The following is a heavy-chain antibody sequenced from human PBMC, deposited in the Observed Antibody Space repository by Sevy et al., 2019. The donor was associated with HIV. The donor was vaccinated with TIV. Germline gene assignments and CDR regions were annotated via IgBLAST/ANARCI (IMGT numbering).Heavy chain of an antibody. CDR3: ARVGYCRGGTCFSGFYYAMDV. D-gene: IGHD2-15*01. CDR2: ISGSGGAT. V-gene: IGHV3-23*01. J-gene: IGHJ6*02. CDR1: GFTFSTYA. Sequence: WGSLRLSCAASGFTFSTYAMSWVRQAPGKGLEWVSAISGSGGATYYADSVKGRFTISRDKSKSTLYLQMKSLRAEDTAVYYCARVGYCRGGTCFSGFYYAMDVWGQGTTVTVSS.